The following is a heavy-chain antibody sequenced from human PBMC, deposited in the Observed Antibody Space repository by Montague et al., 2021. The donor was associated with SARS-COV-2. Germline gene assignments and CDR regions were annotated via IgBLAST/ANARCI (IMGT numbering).Heavy chain of an antibody. CDR2: LSGSGGKT. J-gene: IGHJ6*02. V-gene: IGHV3-23*01. CDR1: GFTFSNYA. CDR3: AKGREWVTVNVDPPYCSYGMDV. Sequence: SLRLSCAASGFTFSNYAMTWVRQAPGKGPEWVSALSGSGGKTYYADSVKGRFTISRDNSKNTLYLQMKSLRADDTAIYYCAKGREWVTVNVDPPYCSYGMDVWGQGTTVTVSS. D-gene: IGHD4-17*01.